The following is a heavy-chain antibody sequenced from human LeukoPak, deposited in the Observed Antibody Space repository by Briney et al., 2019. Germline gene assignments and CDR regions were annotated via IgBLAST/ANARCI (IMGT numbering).Heavy chain of an antibody. CDR3: ARDCRIAAAGTRIYYYYGMDV. Sequence: SETLSFTCTVSGGSISSYYWSWIRQPPGKGLEWIGYIYYSGSTNCNPSLKSRVTISVDTSKNQFSLKLSSVTAADTAVYYCARDCRIAAAGTRIYYYYGMDVWGQGTTVTVSS. CDR2: IYYSGST. V-gene: IGHV4-59*01. CDR1: GGSISSYY. J-gene: IGHJ6*02. D-gene: IGHD6-13*01.